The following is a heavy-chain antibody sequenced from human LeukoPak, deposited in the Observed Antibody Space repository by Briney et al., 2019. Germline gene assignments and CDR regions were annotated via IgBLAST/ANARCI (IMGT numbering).Heavy chain of an antibody. CDR3: ARRPEHRSFA. V-gene: IGHV4-39*01. D-gene: IGHD1/OR15-1a*01. CDR1: GGSISGSSYY. CDR2: IYYSGSPYSGST. Sequence: KPSETLSLTCSVSGGSISGSSYYWGWIRQPPGKGLEWIGSIYYSGSPYSGSTYYNPSLKSRVTISVDTSKNEFSLKLSSVTAADTAVYYCARRPEHRSFAWGKGTTVTVSS. J-gene: IGHJ6*04.